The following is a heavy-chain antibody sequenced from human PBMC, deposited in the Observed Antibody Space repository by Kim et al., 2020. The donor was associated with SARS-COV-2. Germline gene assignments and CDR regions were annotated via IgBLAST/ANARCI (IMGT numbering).Heavy chain of an antibody. V-gene: IGHV3-7*03. CDR1: GFTFSNYW. CDR3: AREIVVATTDY. D-gene: IGHD2-21*01. CDR2: MKQDGSEK. Sequence: GGSLRLSCAASGFTFSNYWMSWVRQAPGKGLEWVANMKQDGSEKYYVDSVKGRFTISRDNAKNSLFLQMNSLRAEDTAVYYCAREIVVATTDYWGQGTLVTVSS. J-gene: IGHJ4*02.